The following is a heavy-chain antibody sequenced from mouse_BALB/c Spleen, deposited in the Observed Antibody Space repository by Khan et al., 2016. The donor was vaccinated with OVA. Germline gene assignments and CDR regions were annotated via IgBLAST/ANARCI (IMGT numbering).Heavy chain of an antibody. CDR1: GHTFTKFG. D-gene: IGHD2-10*01. J-gene: IGHJ4*01. CDR2: IHTYTGAP. V-gene: IGHV9-3-1*01. Sequence: QIQLVQSGPEVKKPGETVKISCKASGHTFTKFGMNWVKQAPGKGLKWMGWIHTYTGAPTYADDFNGRFAFSLETSASTAYLQINNLKNEDTATYCCARPPYFSYVLDNWGQGTSVTVAS. CDR3: ARPPYFSYVLDN.